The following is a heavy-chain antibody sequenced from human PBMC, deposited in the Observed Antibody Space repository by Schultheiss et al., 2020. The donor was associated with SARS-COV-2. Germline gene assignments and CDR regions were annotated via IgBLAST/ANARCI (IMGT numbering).Heavy chain of an antibody. J-gene: IGHJ5*02. Sequence: GGSLRLSCAASGFTVSSNYMSWVRQAPGKGLEWVSVIYSGGSTYYADSVKGRFTISRDNSKNTLYLQMNSLRAEDTAVYYCATAYSSSSVGWFDPWGQGTLVTVSS. CDR2: IYSGGST. CDR3: ATAYSSSSVGWFDP. CDR1: GFTVSSNY. D-gene: IGHD6-6*01. V-gene: IGHV3-66*01.